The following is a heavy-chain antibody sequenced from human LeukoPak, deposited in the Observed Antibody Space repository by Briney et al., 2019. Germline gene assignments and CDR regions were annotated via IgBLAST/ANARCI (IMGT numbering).Heavy chain of an antibody. CDR2: ISHDENHK. Sequence: PGGSLRLSCAASGFSFSNYAMHWVRQAPGKGLEWVAVISHDENHKYYADSVKGRFTISRDNPKNTLYLQMNSLRAEDTAVYYCTKGTIWLPFDYWGQGTLVTVFS. V-gene: IGHV3-30*07. J-gene: IGHJ4*02. D-gene: IGHD5-18*01. CDR3: TKGTIWLPFDY. CDR1: GFSFSNYA.